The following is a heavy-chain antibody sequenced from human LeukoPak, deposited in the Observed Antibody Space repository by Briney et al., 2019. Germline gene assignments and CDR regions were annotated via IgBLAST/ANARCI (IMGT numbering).Heavy chain of an antibody. CDR2: ISYDGSNK. CDR1: GFTFSSYA. V-gene: IGHV3-30-3*01. D-gene: IGHD3-22*01. J-gene: IGHJ4*02. Sequence: GGSLRLSCAASGFTFSSYAMHWVRQAPGKGLEWVAVISYDGSNKYYADSVKGRFTISRDNSKNTLYLQMNSLRAEDTAVYYCARDYYDSSGYLDYWGQGTLVTVSS. CDR3: ARDYYDSSGYLDY.